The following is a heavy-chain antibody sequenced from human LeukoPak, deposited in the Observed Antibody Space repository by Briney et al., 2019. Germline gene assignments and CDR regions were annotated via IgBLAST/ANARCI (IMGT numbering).Heavy chain of an antibody. D-gene: IGHD6-13*01. CDR1: GFTFSSYG. V-gene: IGHV3-23*01. CDR3: AKRQLAFFDY. CDR2: ISGSGGST. J-gene: IGHJ4*02. Sequence: GGTLRLSCAASGFTFSSYGMSWVRQAPGKGLEGVSAISGSGGSTYYEASVKGRFTISRDNSKNTLYLQMNSLRAEDTAVYYCAKRQLAFFDYWGQGTLVTVSS.